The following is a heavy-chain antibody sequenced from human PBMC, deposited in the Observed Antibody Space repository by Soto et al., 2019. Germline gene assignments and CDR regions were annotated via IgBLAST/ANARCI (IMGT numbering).Heavy chain of an antibody. V-gene: IGHV3-13*01. CDR2: LGGAGAR. CDR3: TRATFGVGMDL. D-gene: IGHD3-10*01. J-gene: IGHJ6*02. CDR1: GFTYRSYD. Sequence: VGSLRLSCAAFGFTYRSYDMHWVRHVPGKGLEWVSSLGGAGAREYAGSVRGRFTISRDSAKDSLYLQMDSLRVGDTAVYYCTRATFGVGMDLWGQGTPVTVSS.